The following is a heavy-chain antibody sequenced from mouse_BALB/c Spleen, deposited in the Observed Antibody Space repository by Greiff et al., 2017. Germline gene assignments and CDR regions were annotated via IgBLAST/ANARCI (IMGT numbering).Heavy chain of an antibody. CDR1: GFTFSSYT. CDR3: TRRNDGYYYFDY. V-gene: IGHV5-6-4*01. Sequence: DVMLVESGGGLVKPGGSLKLSCAASGFTFSSYTMSWVRQTPEKRLEWVATISSGGSYTYYPDSVKGRFTISRDNAKNTLYLQMSSLKSEDTAMYYCTRRNDGYYYFDYWGQGTTLTVSS. CDR2: ISSGGSYT. D-gene: IGHD2-3*01. J-gene: IGHJ2*01.